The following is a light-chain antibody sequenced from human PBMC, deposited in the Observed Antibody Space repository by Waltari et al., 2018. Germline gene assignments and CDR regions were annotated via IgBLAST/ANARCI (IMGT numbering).Light chain of an antibody. CDR3: QQHTTLPWT. J-gene: IGKJ1*01. Sequence: LSCRTSQIVDNTYLAWYQQKLGQAPRLVIYGTSSRATGIPDRFRGSGSGTDFTLTISRLEPEDFAVYFCQQHTTLPWTFGQGTRVEIK. V-gene: IGKV3-20*01. CDR1: QIVDNTY. CDR2: GTS.